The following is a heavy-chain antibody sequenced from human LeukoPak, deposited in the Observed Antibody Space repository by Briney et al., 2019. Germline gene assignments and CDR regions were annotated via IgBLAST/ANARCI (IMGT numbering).Heavy chain of an antibody. J-gene: IGHJ4*02. D-gene: IGHD6-25*01. V-gene: IGHV4-59*01. Sequence: PSETLSLTCTVPGDSLNSYYWTWIRQSPGEGLQWIGYVFYSGSSNYNASLRSRVAISVDTSKNQFSLKLTSVTAADTAVYYCAGRAARFFDYWGQGILVTVSS. CDR2: VFYSGSS. CDR3: AGRAARFFDY. CDR1: GDSLNSYY.